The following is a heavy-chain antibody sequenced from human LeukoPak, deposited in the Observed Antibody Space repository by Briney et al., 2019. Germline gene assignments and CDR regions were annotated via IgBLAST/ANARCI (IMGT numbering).Heavy chain of an antibody. CDR1: GYTFTSYG. D-gene: IGHD2-2*01. V-gene: IGHV1-18*01. CDR2: ISAYNGNT. CDR3: ARDRLGYCSSTSCRMYYGMDV. J-gene: IGHJ6*02. Sequence: ASVKVSCKASGYTFTSYGISWVRQAPGQGLEWMGWISAYNGNTNYAQKLQGRVTMTTDTSTSTAYMELRSLRSDDTAVYYCARDRLGYCSSTSCRMYYGMDVWGQGTTVTVSS.